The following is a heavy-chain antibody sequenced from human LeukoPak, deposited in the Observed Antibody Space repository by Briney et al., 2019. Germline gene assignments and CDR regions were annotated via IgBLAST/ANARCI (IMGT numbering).Heavy chain of an antibody. CDR1: GYTFTSYG. Sequence: APVKVSCKASGYTFTSYGISWVRQAPGQGLEWMAWISAYNSNTHYAQKLQGRVTMTTDTSTTTAYMELRSLRSDDTAVYYCGRDQGAVPVTRVDPWGQGTLVAVSS. D-gene: IGHD2-2*01. J-gene: IGHJ5*02. CDR2: ISAYNSNT. CDR3: GRDQGAVPVTRVDP. V-gene: IGHV1-18*01.